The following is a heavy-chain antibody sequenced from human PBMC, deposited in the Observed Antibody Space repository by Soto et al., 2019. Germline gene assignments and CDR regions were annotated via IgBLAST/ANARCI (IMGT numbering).Heavy chain of an antibody. CDR1: GYTFTSYA. V-gene: IGHV1-3*01. CDR3: ARDRYCSSTCCYGDAFDV. Sequence: QVQLVQSGAEVKKPGASVKVSCKASGYTFTSYAMHWVRQAPGQRLEWMGWINAGNGNTKYSQKFQGRVTITRDTSASTAYMELSSLRSEDTAVYYCARDRYCSSTCCYGDAFDVWGQGTMVTVSS. D-gene: IGHD2-2*01. J-gene: IGHJ3*01. CDR2: INAGNGNT.